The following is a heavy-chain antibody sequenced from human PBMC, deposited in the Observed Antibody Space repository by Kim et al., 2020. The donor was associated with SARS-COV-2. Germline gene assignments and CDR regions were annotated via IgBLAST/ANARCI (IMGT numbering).Heavy chain of an antibody. J-gene: IGHJ4*02. CDR3: ARDDVMTVIRADY. CDR2: ISSTSSYI. D-gene: IGHD3-9*01. Sequence: GGSLRLSCAASGFTFNSYSMNWVRLAPGKGLEWVSLISSTSSYINYADSVKGRFTISRDNAKNSLYLQMNSLKAEDTAVYYCARDDVMTVIRADYWGQGT. CDR1: GFTFNSYS. V-gene: IGHV3-21*01.